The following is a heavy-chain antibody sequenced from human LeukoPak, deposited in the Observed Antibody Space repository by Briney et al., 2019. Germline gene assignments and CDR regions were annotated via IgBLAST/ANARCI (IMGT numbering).Heavy chain of an antibody. CDR3: ARDQTRITIFGVVPDAFDI. J-gene: IGHJ3*02. D-gene: IGHD3-3*01. CDR2: IHHSGSA. V-gene: IGHV4-38-2*02. CDR1: GYSISSGYY. Sequence: SETLSLTCTVSGYSISSGYYWGWIRQPPGKGLEWIGSIHHSGSAYYNPSLKSRVTISVDTSKNQFSLRLSSVTAADTAVYYCARDQTRITIFGVVPDAFDIWGQGTMVTVSS.